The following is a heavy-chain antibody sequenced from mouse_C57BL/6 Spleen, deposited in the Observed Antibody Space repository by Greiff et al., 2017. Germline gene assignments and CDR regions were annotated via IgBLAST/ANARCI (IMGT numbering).Heavy chain of an antibody. CDR2: IHPNSGST. CDR1: GYTFTSYW. Sequence: VQLQQPGAELVKPGASVKLSCKASGYTFTSYWMHWVKQRPGQGLEWIGMIHPNSGSTNYNEKFKSKATLTVDKSSSTAYMQLSSLTSEDSAVXYCARLGTTVVARDYFVDWGQGTTLTLSS. V-gene: IGHV1-64*01. D-gene: IGHD1-1*01. CDR3: ARLGTTVVARDYFVD. J-gene: IGHJ2*01.